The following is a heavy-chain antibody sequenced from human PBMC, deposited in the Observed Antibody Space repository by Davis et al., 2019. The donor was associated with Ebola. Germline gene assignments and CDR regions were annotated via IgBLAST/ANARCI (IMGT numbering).Heavy chain of an antibody. CDR1: GGSISSSTYH. V-gene: IGHV4-39*07. Sequence: PSETLSLTCTVSGGSISSSTYHWVWVRQPPEKGLEWIGSIFHTGATYYSPSLKSRVTISVDTSKNQFSLKLSSVTAADTAIYYCARSSYCSSTSCLFQHWGQGTLVTVSS. CDR3: ARSSYCSSTSCLFQH. J-gene: IGHJ1*01. CDR2: IFHTGAT. D-gene: IGHD2-2*01.